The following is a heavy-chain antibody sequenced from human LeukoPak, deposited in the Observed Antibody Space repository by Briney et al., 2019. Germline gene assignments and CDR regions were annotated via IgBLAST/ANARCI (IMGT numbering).Heavy chain of an antibody. J-gene: IGHJ3*02. CDR2: ISGSGGST. Sequence: GGSLRLSCAASGFTFSSYAMSWVRQAPGKGLEWVSAISGSGGSTYYADSVKGRFTISRDNSKNTLYLQMNSLRADDTAVYYCAKSLLTTATGTGRAFDIWGQGTMVTVSS. V-gene: IGHV3-23*01. CDR3: AKSLLTTATGTGRAFDI. D-gene: IGHD1-1*01. CDR1: GFTFSSYA.